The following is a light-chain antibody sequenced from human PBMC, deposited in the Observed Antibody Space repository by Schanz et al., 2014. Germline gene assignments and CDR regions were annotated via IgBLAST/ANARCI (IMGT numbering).Light chain of an antibody. V-gene: IGLV2-8*01. CDR3: SSYAGNNKLL. Sequence: QSVLTQPPSASGSPGQSVTISCTGTSSDVGGYNYVSWYQQHPGKAPKLMIYEVNKRPSGVPDRFSGSKSGNTASLTVSGLQAEDEADYYCSSYAGNNKLLFGGGTQLTVL. J-gene: IGLJ2*01. CDR1: SSDVGGYNY. CDR2: EVN.